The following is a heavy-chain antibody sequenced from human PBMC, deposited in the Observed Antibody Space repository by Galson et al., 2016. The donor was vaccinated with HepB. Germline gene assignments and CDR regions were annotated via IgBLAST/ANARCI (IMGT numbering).Heavy chain of an antibody. V-gene: IGHV1-69*13. CDR2: IIAVFRIG. Sequence: SVKVSCKASGGTFSNYAFSWVRQAPGQGLEWMGGIIAVFRIGNYAQKFQGRVKIPADDSTSTAYMELSSLRSEDTAVYYCAREFPGSARGTHDAFDIWGQGTMVTVSS. CDR3: AREFPGSARGTHDAFDI. CDR1: GGTFSNYA. D-gene: IGHD6-13*01. J-gene: IGHJ3*02.